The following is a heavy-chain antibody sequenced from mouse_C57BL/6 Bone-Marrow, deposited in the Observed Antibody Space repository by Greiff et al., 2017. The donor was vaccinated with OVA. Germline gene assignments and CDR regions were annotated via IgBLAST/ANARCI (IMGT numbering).Heavy chain of an antibody. J-gene: IGHJ2*01. D-gene: IGHD2-5*01. CDR1: GYTFTSYW. Sequence: QVQLQQPGAELVMPGASVKLSCKASGYTFTSYWMHWVKQRPGQGLEWIGEIDPSDSYTNYNQKFKGKATLTVDKSSSTAYMQLSSLTSEDSAVYYCARRPAYYSNSWDFDYWGQGTTLTVSS. CDR3: ARRPAYYSNSWDFDY. CDR2: IDPSDSYT. V-gene: IGHV1-69*01.